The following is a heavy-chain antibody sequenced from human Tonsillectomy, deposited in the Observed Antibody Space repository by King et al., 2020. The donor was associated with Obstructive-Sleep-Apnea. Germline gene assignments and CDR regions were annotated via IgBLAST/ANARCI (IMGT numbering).Heavy chain of an antibody. V-gene: IGHV1-69*17. J-gene: IGHJ6*02. CDR2: IMPVANVV. Sequence: QLVQSGAEMRKPGSSVTVSCKASGGTFSNYAITWVRQAPGQGLEWMGGIMPVANVVKLAQKFQDRVTITADRSTSTAYMELGSLTKEDTAVYYCAGTPPPVAVPDSSLWEHFFCYALDVWGQGTTVTVSS. D-gene: IGHD1-26*01. CDR3: AGTPPPVAVPDSSLWEHFFCYALDV. CDR1: GGTFSNYA.